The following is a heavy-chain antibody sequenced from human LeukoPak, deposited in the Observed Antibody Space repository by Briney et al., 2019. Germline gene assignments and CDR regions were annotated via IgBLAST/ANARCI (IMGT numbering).Heavy chain of an antibody. D-gene: IGHD2/OR15-2a*01. CDR3: ARDSRYNEYYYYGMDV. CDR1: GGSISSGDYY. J-gene: IGHJ6*02. V-gene: IGHV4-30-4*01. Sequence: PSETLSLTCTVSGGSISSGDYYWSWIRQPPGKGLEWIGYIYYSGSTYYNPSLKSRVTISVDTSKNQFSLKLSSVTAADTAVYYCARDSRYNEYYYYGMDVWGQGTTVTVS. CDR2: IYYSGST.